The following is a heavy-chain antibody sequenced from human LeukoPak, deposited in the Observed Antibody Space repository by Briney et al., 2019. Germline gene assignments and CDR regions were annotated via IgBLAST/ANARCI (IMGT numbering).Heavy chain of an antibody. D-gene: IGHD2-2*01. J-gene: IGHJ4*02. V-gene: IGHV4-59*12. CDR2: IYYSGST. Sequence: PSETLSLTCTVSGGSISTYFWSWIRQPPGKGLEWLGYIYYSGSTTYNPSLKSRVTMSVDTVKNQFSLKLSSVTAADTAVYYCARGGYCSSDSCSVYYFDYWGQGTLVTVSS. CDR1: GGSISTYF. CDR3: ARGGYCSSDSCSVYYFDY.